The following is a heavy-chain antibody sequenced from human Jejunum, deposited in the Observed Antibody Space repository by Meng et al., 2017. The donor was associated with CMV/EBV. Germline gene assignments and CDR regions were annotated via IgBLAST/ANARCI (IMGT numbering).Heavy chain of an antibody. D-gene: IGHD2-8*01. CDR1: GFTFSTYT. CDR2: ISPRGNFM. J-gene: IGHJ4*02. CDR3: ARGSMYFDY. V-gene: IGHV3-21*01. Sequence: SCEASGFTFSTYTMNWVRQAPGKGLEWVSSISPRGNFMYYSDSVKGRFTISRDNAKNSLYLQMHSLRGDDTAVYYCARGSMYFDYWGQGILVTVSS.